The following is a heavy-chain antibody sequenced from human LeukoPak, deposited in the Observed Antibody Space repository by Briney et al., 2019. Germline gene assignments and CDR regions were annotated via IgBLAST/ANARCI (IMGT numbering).Heavy chain of an antibody. CDR3: ARAKVLGLYHWFDP. CDR2: IIPIFGTA. V-gene: IGHV1-69*05. CDR1: GGTFSSYA. J-gene: IGHJ5*02. Sequence: ASVKVSCKASGGTFSSYAISWVRQAPGQGLEWMGEIIPIFGTANYAQKFQGRVTITTDESTSTAYMELSSLRSDDTAVYYCARAKVLGLYHWFDPWRQGTLVTVSS. D-gene: IGHD5/OR15-5a*01.